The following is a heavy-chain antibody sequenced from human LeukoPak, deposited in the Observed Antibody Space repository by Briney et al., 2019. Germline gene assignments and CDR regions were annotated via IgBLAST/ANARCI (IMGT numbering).Heavy chain of an antibody. CDR1: GGSISSYY. V-gene: IGHV4-59*01. J-gene: IGHJ4*02. CDR2: IYYSGIT. D-gene: IGHD6-6*01. Sequence: SETLSLTCTVSGGSISSYYWTWIRQPPGKRLEWIGYIYYSGITNYNPSLKSRVTISVDTSKNQFSLKLTSVTAADTAMYYCARSDSSSLPSDYWGQGTLVTVSS. CDR3: ARSDSSSLPSDY.